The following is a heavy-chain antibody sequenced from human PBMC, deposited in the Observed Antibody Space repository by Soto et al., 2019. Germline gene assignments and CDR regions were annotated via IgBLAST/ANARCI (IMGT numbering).Heavy chain of an antibody. Sequence: QVRLVQSGAELKEPGDSVRVSCEASGYTFTAYYIHWVRQAPGQGLEWMGWINPRFGDTSYEQDFQGRVSMTRDTSISTVYMELSRLTSDDTAIYYCARNMDYYYGPGSGNGHGFWGQGTTVTVFS. D-gene: IGHD3-10*01. CDR3: ARNMDYYYGPGSGNGHGF. V-gene: IGHV1-2*02. CDR2: INPRFGDT. J-gene: IGHJ6*02. CDR1: GYTFTAYY.